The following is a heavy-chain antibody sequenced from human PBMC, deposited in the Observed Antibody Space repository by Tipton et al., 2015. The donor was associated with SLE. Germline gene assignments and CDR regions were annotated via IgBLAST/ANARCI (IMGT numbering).Heavy chain of an antibody. CDR3: AGGYCSSDNCYVEVDI. D-gene: IGHD2-15*01. J-gene: IGHJ3*02. CDR2: MFYSGST. V-gene: IGHV4-39*07. Sequence: GLVKPSETLSLTCTVSGGSISSSSYYWGWIRQPPGKGLEWIGSMFYSGSTYYKPSLKSRVTMSVDTSKNELSLRLSSVTAADTAVYYCAGGYCSSDNCYVEVDIWGQGTMVTVSS. CDR1: GGSISSSSYY.